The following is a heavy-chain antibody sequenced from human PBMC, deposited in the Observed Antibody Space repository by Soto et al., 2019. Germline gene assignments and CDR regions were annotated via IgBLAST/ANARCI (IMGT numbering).Heavy chain of an antibody. CDR2: ITTTGDTT. V-gene: IGHV3-23*04. Sequence: QLVESEGGLVQPGGSLRLSCEASGFIFTTSDMSWVRQAPGKGLEWVSSITTTGDTTHYADSVRGRFTISRDNARNTVYLQMNSLRVDDTAVYYCGKGGGGDHGYWGQGTLVAVSS. CDR1: GFIFTTSD. D-gene: IGHD2-21*02. CDR3: GKGGGGDHGY. J-gene: IGHJ4*02.